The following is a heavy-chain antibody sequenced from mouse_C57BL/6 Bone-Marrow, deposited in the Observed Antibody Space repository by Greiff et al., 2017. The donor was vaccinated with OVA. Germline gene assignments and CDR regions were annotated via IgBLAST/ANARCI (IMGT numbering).Heavy chain of an antibody. CDR1: GFTFSSYT. J-gene: IGHJ1*03. CDR2: ISGGGGNT. CDR3: ARLGTTVVAGDWYFDV. V-gene: IGHV5-9*01. D-gene: IGHD1-1*01. Sequence: EVMLVESGGGLVKPGGSLKLSCAASGFTFSSYTMSWVRQTPEKRLEWVATISGGGGNTYYPDSVKGRFTISRDNAKNTLYLHMSSLRSEDTALYYCARLGTTVVAGDWYFDVWGTGTTVTVSS.